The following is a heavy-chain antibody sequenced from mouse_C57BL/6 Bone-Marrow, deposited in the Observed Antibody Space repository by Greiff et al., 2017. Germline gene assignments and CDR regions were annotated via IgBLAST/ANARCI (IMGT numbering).Heavy chain of an antibody. CDR2: ISSGSSTI. CDR3: AREGDYRYFDV. V-gene: IGHV5-17*01. CDR1: GFTFSDYG. Sequence: EVHLVESGGGLVKPGGSLKLSCAASGFTFSDYGMHWVRQAPEKGLEWVAYISSGSSTIYYADTVKGRFTISRDNAKNTLFLQRTRLRSEDTAMYYCAREGDYRYFDVWGTGTTVTVSS. J-gene: IGHJ1*03.